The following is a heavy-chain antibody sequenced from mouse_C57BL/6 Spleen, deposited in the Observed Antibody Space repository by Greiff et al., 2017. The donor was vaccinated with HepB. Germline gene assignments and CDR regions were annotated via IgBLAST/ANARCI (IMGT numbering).Heavy chain of an antibody. CDR2: ISDGGSYT. CDR1: GFTFSSYA. CDR3: ARDRGVVASNYAMDY. J-gene: IGHJ4*01. D-gene: IGHD1-1*01. Sequence: DVKLVESGGGLVKPGGSLKLSCAASGFTFSSYAMSWVRQTPEKRLEWVATISDGGSYTYYPDNVKGRFTISRDNAKNNLYLQMSHLKSEDTAMYYCARDRGVVASNYAMDYWGQGTSVTVSS. V-gene: IGHV5-4*01.